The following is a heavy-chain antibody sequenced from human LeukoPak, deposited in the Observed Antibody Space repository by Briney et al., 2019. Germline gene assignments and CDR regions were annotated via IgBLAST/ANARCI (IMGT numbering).Heavy chain of an antibody. V-gene: IGHV1-46*01. D-gene: IGHD6-6*01. CDR3: AKTAARRFDY. Sequence: ASVNVSCKASGYTFPSYFMHWVRQAPGQGLEWMGIINPTGGSTTYAQKFQGRVTMTRDTSTSTVYMELSSLRSDDTAVYYCAKTAARRFDYWGQGTLVTVSS. CDR1: GYTFPSYF. CDR2: INPTGGST. J-gene: IGHJ4*02.